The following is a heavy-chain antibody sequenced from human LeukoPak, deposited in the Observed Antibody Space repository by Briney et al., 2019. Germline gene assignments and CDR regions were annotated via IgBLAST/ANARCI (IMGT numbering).Heavy chain of an antibody. J-gene: IGHJ4*02. D-gene: IGHD6-13*01. CDR2: ISAYNGNT. V-gene: IGHV1-18*04. CDR3: ARDQSSSWYVPVDY. Sequence: ASVKVSCKASGYTFTSYGISWVRQAPGQGLEWMGWISAYNGNTNYAQKLQGRVTMTTDTSTSTAYMELRSLRSDDTAVYYCARDQSSSWYVPVDYWGQGTLVTVSS. CDR1: GYTFTSYG.